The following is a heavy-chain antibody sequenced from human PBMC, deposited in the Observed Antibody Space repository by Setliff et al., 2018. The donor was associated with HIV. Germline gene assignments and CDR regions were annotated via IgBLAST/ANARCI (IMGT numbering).Heavy chain of an antibody. CDR3: ARHVDCSTTSCYARPYYFYYMDV. J-gene: IGHJ6*03. CDR2: LDYIGST. CDR1: GGSISSRDYF. D-gene: IGHD2-2*01. V-gene: IGHV4-39*01. Sequence: SETLFLTCTVSGGSISSRDYFWGWLRQPPGKGLEWIGSLDYIGSTYHNPSLNSRVTISVVTSKNQFSLKLSSVTAADTAVYYCARHVDCSTTSCYARPYYFYYMDVWGKGTTVTVSS.